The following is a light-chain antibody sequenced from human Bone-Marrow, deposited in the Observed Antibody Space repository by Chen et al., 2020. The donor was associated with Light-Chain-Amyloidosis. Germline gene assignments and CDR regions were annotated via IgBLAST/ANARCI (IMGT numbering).Light chain of an antibody. CDR3: QSADSSGTYEGI. CDR1: DLPTKY. J-gene: IGLJ2*01. Sequence: SYELTQPPSVSVSPGQTARITCSGDDLPTKYAYWYQQKPGQAPVLVIPRDTERPSGISERFSGSSSGTTATWTISGVQAEDEADYHCQSADSSGTYEGIFGGGTKLTVL. CDR2: RDT. V-gene: IGLV3-25*03.